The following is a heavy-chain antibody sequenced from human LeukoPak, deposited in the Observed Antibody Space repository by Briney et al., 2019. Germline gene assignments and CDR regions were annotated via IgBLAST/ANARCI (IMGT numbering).Heavy chain of an antibody. V-gene: IGHV5-51*01. CDR2: IYPGDSDT. J-gene: IGHJ2*01. D-gene: IGHD3-22*01. CDR3: ARLRDYDRYFDR. Sequence: GESLKISCKGPGYSFTSYWIGWVRQMPGKGLEWMGIIYPGDSDTTYSPSFRGQVTISADKSISTAYLQWSSLKASDTATYYCARLRDYDRYFDRWGRGTLVTVSS. CDR1: GYSFTSYW.